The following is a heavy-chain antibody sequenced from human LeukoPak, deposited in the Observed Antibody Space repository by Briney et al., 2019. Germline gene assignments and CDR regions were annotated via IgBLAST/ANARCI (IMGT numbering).Heavy chain of an antibody. CDR2: ISGSGGTT. CDR1: GFTFSSYA. J-gene: IGHJ4*02. D-gene: IGHD6-6*01. Sequence: GGSLRLSCAASGFTFSSYAMSWVRQAPGKGLEWVSVISGSGGTTYYADSVKGRFTISRDNSKNTLYLQMNSLRAEDTAVYYCAKAYSSSFNCDYWGRGTLVTVSS. CDR3: AKAYSSSFNCDY. V-gene: IGHV3-23*01.